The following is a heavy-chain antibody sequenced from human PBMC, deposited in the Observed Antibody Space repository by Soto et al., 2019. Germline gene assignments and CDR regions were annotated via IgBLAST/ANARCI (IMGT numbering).Heavy chain of an antibody. D-gene: IGHD3-22*01. V-gene: IGHV4-31*03. CDR2: IYYSRST. CDR1: GGSISSGGYY. CDR3: ARDAVPYYYDSSGYYYLGDGMDV. Sequence: PSETLSLTCTVSGGSISSGGYYWSWIRQHPGKGLEWIGYIYYSRSTYYNPSLKSRVTISVDTSKNQFSLKLSSVTAADTAVYYCARDAVPYYYDSSGYYYLGDGMDVWGQGTTVTVSS. J-gene: IGHJ6*02.